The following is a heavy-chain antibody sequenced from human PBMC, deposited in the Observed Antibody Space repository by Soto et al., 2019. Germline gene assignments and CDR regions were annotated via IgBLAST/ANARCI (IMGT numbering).Heavy chain of an antibody. D-gene: IGHD1-26*01. V-gene: IGHV5-51*01. CDR3: ARRETSGSYYYSYYGMDV. CDR2: IYPGDSDT. J-gene: IGHJ6*02. Sequence: PGESLKISCKGFGYSFISYWIAWVRQMPGQGLEWMGIIYPGDSDTRYSPSFQGQVTISADRSTGTAYLQWNFLKASDTATYYCARRETSGSYYYSYYGMDVWGQGTTVTVSS. CDR1: GYSFISYW.